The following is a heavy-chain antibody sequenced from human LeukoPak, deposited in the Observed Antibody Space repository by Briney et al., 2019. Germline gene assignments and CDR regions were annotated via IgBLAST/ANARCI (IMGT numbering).Heavy chain of an antibody. CDR3: ARAETQYCSGGSCYSGYSPKTGVDY. V-gene: IGHV3-48*03. CDR2: ISSSGSTI. D-gene: IGHD2-15*01. J-gene: IGHJ4*02. Sequence: GGSLRLSCAASGFTFSSYEMNWVRQAPGKGLEWVSYISSSGSTIYYADSVKGRFTISRDNAKNSLYLQMNSLRAEDTAVYYCARAETQYCSGGSCYSGYSPKTGVDYWGQGTLVTVSS. CDR1: GFTFSSYE.